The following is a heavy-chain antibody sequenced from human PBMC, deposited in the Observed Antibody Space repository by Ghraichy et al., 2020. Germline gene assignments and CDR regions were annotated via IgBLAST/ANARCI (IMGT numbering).Heavy chain of an antibody. Sequence: ASVKVSCKASGYTFTNYGITWVRQAPGQGLEWMGWISAYNGNTNYAQKFQGRVTMTTDTSTTTAYMELRSLRSDDTAVFYCARVPPPYYYDSSGPVDYWGQGTLVTVSS. V-gene: IGHV1-18*04. J-gene: IGHJ4*02. CDR3: ARVPPPYYYDSSGPVDY. CDR2: ISAYNGNT. CDR1: GYTFTNYG. D-gene: IGHD3-22*01.